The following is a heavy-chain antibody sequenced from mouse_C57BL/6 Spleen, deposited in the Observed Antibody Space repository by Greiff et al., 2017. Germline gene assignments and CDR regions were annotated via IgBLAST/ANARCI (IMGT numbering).Heavy chain of an antibody. V-gene: IGHV1-50*01. CDR3: ARYGLRDYAMDY. CDR2: IDPSDSYT. J-gene: IGHJ4*01. CDR1: GYTFTSYW. D-gene: IGHD1-1*01. Sequence: QVQLQQSGAELVKPGASVKLSCKASGYTFTSYWMQWVKQRPGQGLEWIGEIDPSDSYTNYNQKFKGKATLTVDTSSSTAYMQLSSLTSEDSAVYYCARYGLRDYAMDYWGQGTSVTVSS.